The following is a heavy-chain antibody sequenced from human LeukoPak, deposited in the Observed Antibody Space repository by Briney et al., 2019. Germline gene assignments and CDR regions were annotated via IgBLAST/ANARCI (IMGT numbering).Heavy chain of an antibody. CDR3: ARDVDAGSSLDY. D-gene: IGHD6-6*01. Sequence: AASVKASCEASGYTFTGYYMHWVRQAPGQGLEWMGWVHPDSGATNYAQKFQGRVTMTRDTSITTAYMELSRLRSDDTAMYYCARDVDAGSSLDYWGQGTLVTVSS. CDR2: VHPDSGAT. CDR1: GYTFTGYY. V-gene: IGHV1-2*02. J-gene: IGHJ4*02.